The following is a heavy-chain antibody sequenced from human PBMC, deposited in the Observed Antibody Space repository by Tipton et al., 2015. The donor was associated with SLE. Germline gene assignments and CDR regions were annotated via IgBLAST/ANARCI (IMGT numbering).Heavy chain of an antibody. CDR3: ARKSPVGSFLGYYYYYYIDV. CDR1: GGSVSSGSYY. Sequence: TLSLTCTVSGGSVSSGSYYWSWIRQPPGKGLEWIGYIYYSGSTNYNPSLKSRVTISVDTSKNQFSLKLSSVTAADTAVYYCARKSPVGSFLGYYYYYYIDVWGKGTTVTVSS. V-gene: IGHV4-61*01. J-gene: IGHJ6*03. D-gene: IGHD2/OR15-2a*01. CDR2: IYYSGST.